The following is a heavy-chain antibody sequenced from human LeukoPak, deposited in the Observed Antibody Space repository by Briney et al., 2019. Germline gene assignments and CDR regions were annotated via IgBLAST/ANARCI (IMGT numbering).Heavy chain of an antibody. CDR1: GFTLSNYW. V-gene: IGHV3-74*01. CDR2: MNSDGRSR. CDR3: VREDPRTGHWSFDL. J-gene: IGHJ2*01. Sequence: LPGGSLRLSCAASGFTLSNYWMHWVRQGPGKGLVWVSRMNSDGRSRTYADSVKGRFTISRDNAKNTLYLQMNSLRGEDTAVYYCVREDPRTGHWSFDLWGRGTLVTVSS.